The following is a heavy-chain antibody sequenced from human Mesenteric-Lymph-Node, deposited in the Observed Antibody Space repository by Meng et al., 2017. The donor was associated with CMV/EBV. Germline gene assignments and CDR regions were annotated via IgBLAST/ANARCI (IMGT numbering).Heavy chain of an antibody. J-gene: IGHJ5*02. CDR2: IYYSGGT. CDR1: SGGYY. Sequence: SGGYYWSWIRQHPGKGLEWIGYIYYSGGTYYNPSLKSRVTISVDTSKNQFSLKLSSVTAADTAVYYCARQDIAAAGTPGGTNWFDPWGQGTLVTVSS. D-gene: IGHD6-13*01. V-gene: IGHV4-31*02. CDR3: ARQDIAAAGTPGGTNWFDP.